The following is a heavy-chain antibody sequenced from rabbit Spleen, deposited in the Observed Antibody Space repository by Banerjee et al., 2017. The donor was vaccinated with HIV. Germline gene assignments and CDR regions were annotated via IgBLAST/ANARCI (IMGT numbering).Heavy chain of an antibody. CDR1: GFSFSTKAV. Sequence: QEQLVESGGGLVRPEGSLKLSCTASGFSFSTKAVMCWVRQAPGKGLQWIACINAVTGKAVYATWAKGRFTFSKTSSTTVTLQMTSLTAADTATYFCARNIVLGGSLWGQGTLVTVS. J-gene: IGHJ4*01. V-gene: IGHV1S45*01. D-gene: IGHD3-3*01. CDR3: ARNIVLGGSL. CDR2: INAVTGKA.